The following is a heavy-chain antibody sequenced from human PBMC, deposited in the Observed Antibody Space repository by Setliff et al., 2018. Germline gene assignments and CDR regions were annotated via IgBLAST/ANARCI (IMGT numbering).Heavy chain of an antibody. Sequence: ASVKVSCKASGYTFTRYYMHWVRQAPGQGLEWMGIINPSGGSTGYAQKFQGRVTMTRDTSTSTVYMELSSLRSEDTAVYYCARGGIGFSEITIFGVALYWFDPWGQGTLVTVSS. CDR2: INPSGGST. CDR3: ARGGIGFSEITIFGVALYWFDP. V-gene: IGHV1-46*01. CDR1: GYTFTRYY. D-gene: IGHD3-3*01. J-gene: IGHJ5*02.